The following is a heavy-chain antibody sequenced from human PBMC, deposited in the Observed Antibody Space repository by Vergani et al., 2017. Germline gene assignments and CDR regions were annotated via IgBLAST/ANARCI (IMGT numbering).Heavy chain of an antibody. Sequence: QVQLEESGPGLVKPSETLSLTCTVSGGSFNTYYWSWIRQSPGKGLEWIGYIYSTGSTNYNPSLNSRVTMSVDTSKNQFSLKLRSVTAADTAVYYCARDSMTVTGTNTTQDYWGQGTLVTVSS. CDR3: ARDSMTVTGTNTTQDY. V-gene: IGHV4-59*13. CDR1: GGSFNTYY. CDR2: IYSTGST. J-gene: IGHJ4*02. D-gene: IGHD1-7*01.